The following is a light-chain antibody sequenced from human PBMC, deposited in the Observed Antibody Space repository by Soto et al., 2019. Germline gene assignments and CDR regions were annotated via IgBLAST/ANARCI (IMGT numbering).Light chain of an antibody. Sequence: QSVLTQPPSVSEAPRQRVTISCSGSSSNIGNNAVNWYQQLPGKAPKLLIYYDDLLPSGVSDRFSGSKSGTSASLAISGLQSAEEAHYYGAAWDDSLIGVIFGGGTRLTVL. CDR2: YDD. V-gene: IGLV1-36*01. CDR3: AAWDDSLIGVI. CDR1: SSNIGNNA. J-gene: IGLJ2*01.